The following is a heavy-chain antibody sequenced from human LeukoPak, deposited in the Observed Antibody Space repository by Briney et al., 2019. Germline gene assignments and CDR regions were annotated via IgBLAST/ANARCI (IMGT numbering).Heavy chain of an antibody. CDR3: VRDSGSSGLDY. V-gene: IGHV4-38-2*02. J-gene: IGHJ4*02. Sequence: SETLSLTCAVSGYSICSGYYWGWIRQPPGKGLEWIGSIYHSGSTYYNPSLKSRVTISVDTSKNQFSLKLSSVTAADTAVYYCVRDSGSSGLDYWGQGTLVTVSS. D-gene: IGHD6-19*01. CDR2: IYHSGST. CDR1: GYSICSGYY.